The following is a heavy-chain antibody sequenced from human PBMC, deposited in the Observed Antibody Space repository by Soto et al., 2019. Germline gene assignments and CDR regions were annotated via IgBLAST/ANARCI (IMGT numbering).Heavy chain of an antibody. CDR2: IIPIFGTA. Sequence: GASVKVSCKASGGTFSSYAISWVRQAPGQGLEWMGGIIPIFGTANYAQKFQGRVTITADESTSTAYMELSSLRSEDTAVYYCAGDKGNWFDLWGQGTLVTGSS. CDR3: AGDKGNWFDL. CDR1: GGTFSSYA. V-gene: IGHV1-69*13. J-gene: IGHJ5*02.